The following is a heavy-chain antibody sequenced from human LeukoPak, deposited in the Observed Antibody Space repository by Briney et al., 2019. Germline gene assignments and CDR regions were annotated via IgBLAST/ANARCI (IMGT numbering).Heavy chain of an antibody. CDR3: AREYGDWEGTFDY. Sequence: GGTLRLSCAASGFTFSSYSMNWVRQAPGKGLEWVSSISSSSSYIYYADSVKGRFTISRDNAKNSLYLQMNSLRAEDTAVYYCAREYGDWEGTFDYWGQGTLVTVSS. V-gene: IGHV3-21*01. CDR1: GFTFSSYS. D-gene: IGHD4-17*01. J-gene: IGHJ4*02. CDR2: ISSSSSYI.